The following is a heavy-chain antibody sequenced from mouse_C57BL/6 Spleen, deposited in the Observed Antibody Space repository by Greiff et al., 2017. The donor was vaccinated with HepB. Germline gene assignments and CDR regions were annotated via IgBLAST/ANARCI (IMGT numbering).Heavy chain of an antibody. Sequence: QVQLKESGAELVKPGASVKISCKASGYAFSSYWMNWVKQRPGKGLEWIGQIYPGDGDTNYNGKFKGKATLTADKSSSTAYMQLSSLTSEDSAVYFCARDEEGGYWYFDVWGTGTTVTVSS. CDR3: ARDEEGGYWYFDV. CDR2: IYPGDGDT. V-gene: IGHV1-80*01. CDR1: GYAFSSYW. J-gene: IGHJ1*03.